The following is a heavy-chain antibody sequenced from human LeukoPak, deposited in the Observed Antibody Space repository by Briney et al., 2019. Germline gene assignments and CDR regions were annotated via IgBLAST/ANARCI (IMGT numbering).Heavy chain of an antibody. D-gene: IGHD6-13*01. J-gene: IGHJ5*02. CDR3: AREGPWYPFDP. CDR1: GDPISSSSYY. V-gene: IGHV4-39*07. CDR2: ISYSGGS. Sequence: PSETLSLTCTVSGDPISSSSYYWGWIRQPPGKGLEWIGSISYSGGSYYTPSLRSRVTISVDTSKNQFSLNLSSVTAADTAVYYCAREGPWYPFDPWGQGTLVTVSS.